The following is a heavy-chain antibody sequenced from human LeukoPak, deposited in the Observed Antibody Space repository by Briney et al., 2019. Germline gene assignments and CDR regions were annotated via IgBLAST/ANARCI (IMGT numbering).Heavy chain of an antibody. J-gene: IGHJ3*02. D-gene: IGHD1-26*01. CDR3: ARERSPGSYYDAFDI. V-gene: IGHV4-59*01. CDR1: GGSISYYY. CDR2: IYYSGST. Sequence: SETLSLTCTVSGGSISYYYWSWIRQPPGKGLEWIGYIYYSGSTNYNPSLKSRVTISLDTSKNQFSLKLSSVTAADTAVYYCARERSPGSYYDAFDIWGQGTMVTVSS.